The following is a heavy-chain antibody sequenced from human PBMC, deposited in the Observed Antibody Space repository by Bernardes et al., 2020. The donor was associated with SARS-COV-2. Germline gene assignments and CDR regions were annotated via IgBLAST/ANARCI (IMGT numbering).Heavy chain of an antibody. CDR2: IYPGDSDT. D-gene: IGHD6-13*01. J-gene: IGHJ6*02. V-gene: IGHV5-51*01. CDR1: GYSFTSYW. Sequence: GASLKISCKGSGYSFTSYWIGLVRQMPGKGLEWMGIIYPGDSDTRYSPSFQGQVTISADKSISTAYLQWSSLKASDTAMYYCARHTTRGYSSSWSYYYYGMDVWGQGTTVTVSS. CDR3: ARHTTRGYSSSWSYYYYGMDV.